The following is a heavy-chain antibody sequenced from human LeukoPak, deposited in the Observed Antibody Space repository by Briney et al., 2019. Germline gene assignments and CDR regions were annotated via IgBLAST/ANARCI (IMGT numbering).Heavy chain of an antibody. CDR1: GYTFTGYY. V-gene: IGHV1-2*06. CDR2: INPNSGGT. CDR3: ATSGIVGPPDYFDY. Sequence: ASVKVSCKASGYTFTGYYMHWVRQAPGQGLEWMGRINPNSGGTNYVQKFQGRVTMTRDTSISTAYLELSRLRSDDTAVYYCATSGIVGPPDYFDYWGQGTLVTVSS. D-gene: IGHD1-26*01. J-gene: IGHJ4*02.